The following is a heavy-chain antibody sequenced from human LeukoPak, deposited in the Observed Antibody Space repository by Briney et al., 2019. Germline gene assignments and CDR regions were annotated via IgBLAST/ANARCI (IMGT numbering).Heavy chain of an antibody. CDR1: GYTFTSYY. CDR3: AREGGNGDYGGNRGGYFDY. CDR2: INPSGGST. J-gene: IGHJ4*02. Sequence: ASVKVSCKASGYTFTSYYMHWVRQAPGQGLEWMGIINPSGGSTSYAQKFQGRVTMTRDTSTSTVYMELSSLRSEDTAVYYCAREGGNGDYGGNRGGYFDYWGQGTLVTVSS. D-gene: IGHD4-23*01. V-gene: IGHV1-46*01.